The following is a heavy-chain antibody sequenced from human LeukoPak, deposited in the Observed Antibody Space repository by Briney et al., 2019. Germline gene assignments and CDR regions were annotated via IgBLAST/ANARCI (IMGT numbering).Heavy chain of an antibody. V-gene: IGHV1-24*01. CDR2: FDPEDGET. CDR3: ATSHCSSTSCDARGDY. D-gene: IGHD2-2*01. CDR1: GYTLTELS. J-gene: IGHJ4*02. Sequence: ASVKVSCKVSGYTLTELSMHWVRQAPGKGLEWMGGFDPEDGETIYAQKFQGRVTMTEDTSTDTAYMELSSLRSEDTAVYYCATSHCSSTSCDARGDYWGQGTLVTVSS.